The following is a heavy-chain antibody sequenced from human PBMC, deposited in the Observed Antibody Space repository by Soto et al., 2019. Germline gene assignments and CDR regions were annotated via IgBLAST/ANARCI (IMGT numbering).Heavy chain of an antibody. CDR3: AKDIRAVIDGFDDC. V-gene: IGHV3-30*18. CDR2: ITYDGSNQ. J-gene: IGHJ4*02. CDR1: GFTFSSYL. D-gene: IGHD3-10*01. Sequence: PGGSLRLSCAASGFTFSSYLMSWVRQAPGKGLEWVAVITYDGSNQYYADSVMGRFTISRDNSKNTVFLQMNSLRAEDTAVYFCAKDIRAVIDGFDDCWGQGALVTVSS.